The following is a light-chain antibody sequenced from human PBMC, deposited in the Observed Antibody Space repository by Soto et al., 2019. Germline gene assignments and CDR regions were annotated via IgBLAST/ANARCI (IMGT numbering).Light chain of an antibody. V-gene: IGLV2-23*01. Sequence: QSALTQPASVSGSPGQSITISCTGTSSDVGGYDFVSWYQQHPAKAPRLMIYDGDKRPSGVSSRFSGSKSGNTASLTISGLQADDEANYYCCSYAGSSNVVFGGGTKVTVL. CDR3: CSYAGSSNVV. CDR2: DGD. J-gene: IGLJ2*01. CDR1: SSDVGGYDF.